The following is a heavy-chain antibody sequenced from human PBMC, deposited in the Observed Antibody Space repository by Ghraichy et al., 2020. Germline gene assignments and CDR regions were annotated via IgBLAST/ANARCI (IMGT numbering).Heavy chain of an antibody. V-gene: IGHV3-23*01. CDR1: GFTFSGYA. Sequence: GESLNISCAASGFTFSGYAMSWVRQAPGKGLEWVLSINDSGSSTSYADSVKGRFTISRDNSENTLYLQMNSLRAEDTAVYYCASGGDSRYWGQGTLVIVSS. CDR2: INDSGSST. D-gene: IGHD1-14*01. J-gene: IGHJ4*02. CDR3: ASGGDSRY.